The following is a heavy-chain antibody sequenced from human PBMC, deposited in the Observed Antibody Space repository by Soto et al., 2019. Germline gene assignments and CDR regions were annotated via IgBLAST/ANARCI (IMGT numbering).Heavy chain of an antibody. J-gene: IGHJ4*02. V-gene: IGHV3-23*01. CDR2: VSIGGST. Sequence: GSLRLSCAASGFTFSSYAMGWVRQGPGKGLEWVAVVSIGGSTHYADSVRGRFTISRDNSKTTLSLHMNSLTAEDTAVYFCAKRRGAGGHFDYWGQGALVTVSS. D-gene: IGHD2-15*01. CDR1: GFTFSSYA. CDR3: AKRRGAGGHFDY.